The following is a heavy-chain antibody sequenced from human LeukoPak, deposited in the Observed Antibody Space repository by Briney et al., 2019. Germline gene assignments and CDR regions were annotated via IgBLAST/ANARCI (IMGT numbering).Heavy chain of an antibody. CDR1: GFTVSSYG. J-gene: IGHJ6*02. V-gene: IGHV3-30*18. CDR2: ISYDGSNK. Sequence: PGGSLRLSCAASGFTVSSYGMHRVRQPPGKGLEWVAVISYDGSNKYYADSVKGRFTISRDNSKNTLYLQMNSLRAEDTAVYYCAKDSHYYYYGMDVWGQGTTVTVSS. CDR3: AKDSHYYYYGMDV.